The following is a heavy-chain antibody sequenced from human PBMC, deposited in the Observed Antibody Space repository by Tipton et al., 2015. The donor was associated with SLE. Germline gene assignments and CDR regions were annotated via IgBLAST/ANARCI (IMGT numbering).Heavy chain of an antibody. CDR3: ARSSWYDFWSGYYSERYFDL. V-gene: IGHV3-53*05. Sequence: GSLRLSCAASGFTVSTNYMTWVRQAPGKGLEWVSLIYSGGSTSYADSVKGRFTTSRDNSKNTLYLQMNSLRAEDTAVYYCARSSWYDFWSGYYSERYFDLWGRGTLVTVSS. J-gene: IGHJ2*01. CDR2: IYSGGST. D-gene: IGHD3-3*01. CDR1: GFTVSTNY.